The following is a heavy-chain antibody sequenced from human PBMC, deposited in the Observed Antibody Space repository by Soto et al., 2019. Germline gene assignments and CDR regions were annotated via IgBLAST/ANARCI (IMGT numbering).Heavy chain of an antibody. CDR2: ISYDGSNK. D-gene: IGHD6-19*01. V-gene: IGHV3-30-3*01. J-gene: IGHJ6*02. Sequence: GGSLRLSCAASGFTFSSYAMHWVRRAPGKGLEWVAVISYDGSNKYYADSVKGRFTISRDNSKNTLYLQMNSLRAEDTAVYYCARGSWLVPPPEDVWGPGTTVTVSS. CDR1: GFTFSSYA. CDR3: ARGSWLVPPPEDV.